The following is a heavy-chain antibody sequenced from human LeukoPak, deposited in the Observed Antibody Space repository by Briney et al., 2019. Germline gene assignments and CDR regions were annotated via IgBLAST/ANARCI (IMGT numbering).Heavy chain of an antibody. J-gene: IGHJ5*02. CDR2: FDPEDGET. CDR3: ARDSLVAAAGREVRYNWFDP. V-gene: IGHV1-24*01. CDR1: GYTLTELS. D-gene: IGHD6-13*01. Sequence: GASVKVSCKVSGYTLTELSMHWVRQAPGKGLEWMGGFDPEDGETIYAQKFQGRVTMTEDTSTDTAYMELSSLRSEDTAVYYCARDSLVAAAGREVRYNWFDPWGQGTLVTVSS.